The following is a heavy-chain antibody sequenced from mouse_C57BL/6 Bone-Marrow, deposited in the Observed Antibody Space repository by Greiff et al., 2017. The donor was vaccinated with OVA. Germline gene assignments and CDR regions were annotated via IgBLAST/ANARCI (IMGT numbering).Heavy chain of an antibody. CDR3: ARLRYYGPWWYFDV. J-gene: IGHJ1*03. Sequence: VQLQESGTELVKPGASVKLSCKASGYTFTSYWMHWVKQRPGQGLEWIGNINPSNGGTNYNEKFKSKATLTVDKSSSTAYMQLSSLTSEDSAVYYCARLRYYGPWWYFDVWGTGTTVTVSS. V-gene: IGHV1-53*01. D-gene: IGHD1-2*01. CDR2: INPSNGGT. CDR1: GYTFTSYW.